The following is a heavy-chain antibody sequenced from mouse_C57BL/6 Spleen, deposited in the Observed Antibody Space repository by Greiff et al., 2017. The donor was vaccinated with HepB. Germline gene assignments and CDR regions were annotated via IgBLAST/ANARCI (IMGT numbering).Heavy chain of an antibody. J-gene: IGHJ1*03. D-gene: IGHD4-1*02. CDR3: ARQLGPGWYFDV. Sequence: EVKLQESGGGLVKPGGSLKLSCAASGFTFSDYGMHWVRQAPEKGLEWVAYISSGSSTIYYADTVKGRFTISRDNAKNTLFLQMTSLRSEDTAMYYCARQLGPGWYFDVWGTGTTVTVSS. CDR2: ISSGSSTI. V-gene: IGHV5-17*01. CDR1: GFTFSDYG.